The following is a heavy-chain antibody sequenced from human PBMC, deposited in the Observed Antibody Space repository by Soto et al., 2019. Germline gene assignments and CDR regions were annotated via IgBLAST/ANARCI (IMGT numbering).Heavy chain of an antibody. CDR1: GYTFTGYY. V-gene: IGHV1-2*02. CDR3: ARGGTYYDFWSGYSHWFDP. Sequence: GASVKVSCKASGYTFTGYYMHWVRQAPGQGLEWMGWINPNSGGTNYAQKFQGRVTMTRDTSISTAYMELSRLRSDDTAVYYCARGGTYYDFWSGYSHWFDPWGRGTLVTVSS. D-gene: IGHD3-3*01. CDR2: INPNSGGT. J-gene: IGHJ5*02.